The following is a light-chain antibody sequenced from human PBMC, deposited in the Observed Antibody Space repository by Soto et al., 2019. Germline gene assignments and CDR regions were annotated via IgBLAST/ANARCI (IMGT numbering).Light chain of an antibody. V-gene: IGKV3-20*01. CDR1: HNIATQF. CDR3: QQYSSSSGYT. CDR2: GTS. Sequence: VLTQSPGTLSLSPGERATLSCRASHNIATQFFTWYQQRPGQAPRVLIYGTSTRATGIPDRFSGSGSGTDFTLTISRLEPEDFAVYYCQQYSSSSGYTFGQGSKLEIK. J-gene: IGKJ2*01.